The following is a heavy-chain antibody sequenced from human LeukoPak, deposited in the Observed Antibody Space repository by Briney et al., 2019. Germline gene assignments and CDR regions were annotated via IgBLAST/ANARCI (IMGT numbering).Heavy chain of an antibody. CDR3: AREGRAAFDI. Sequence: GGSLRLSCAASGFTFSRYSMNWVRQAPGRGLEWASYISSSSSTIYYADSVKGRFTISRDNAKNSLYLQTNILRDEDTAVYYCAREGRAAFDIWGQGTMVTVSS. J-gene: IGHJ3*02. V-gene: IGHV3-48*02. CDR1: GFTFSRYS. CDR2: ISSSSSTI.